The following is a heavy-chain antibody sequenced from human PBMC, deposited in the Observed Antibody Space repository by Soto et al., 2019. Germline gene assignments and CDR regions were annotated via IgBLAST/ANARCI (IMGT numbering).Heavy chain of an antibody. J-gene: IGHJ4*02. CDR1: GFTFSSYS. CDR3: ARRRCTNGVCYGGSIDY. CDR2: ISSSSSYI. Sequence: GGSLRLSCAASGFTFSSYSMNWVRQAPGKGLEWVSSISSSSSYIYYADSVKGRFTISRDNAKNSLYLQMNSLRAEDTAVYYCARRRCTNGVCYGGSIDYWGQGTLVTVSS. D-gene: IGHD2-8*01. V-gene: IGHV3-21*01.